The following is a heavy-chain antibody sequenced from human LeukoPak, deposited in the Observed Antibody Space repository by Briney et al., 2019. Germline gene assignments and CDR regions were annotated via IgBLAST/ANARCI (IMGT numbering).Heavy chain of an antibody. CDR2: INPNSGGT. Sequence: GASVKVSCKASGYTFTGYYMHWVRQAPGQGLEWMGWINPNSGGTNYAQKFQGWVTMTRDTSISTAYMELSRLRSDDTAVYYCARAEGIVVVAPYYWGQGTLVTVSS. J-gene: IGHJ4*02. CDR1: GYTFTGYY. CDR3: ARAEGIVVVAPYY. D-gene: IGHD2-2*01. V-gene: IGHV1-2*04.